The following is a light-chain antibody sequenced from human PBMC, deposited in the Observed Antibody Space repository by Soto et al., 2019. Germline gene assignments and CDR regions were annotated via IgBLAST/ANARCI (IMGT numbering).Light chain of an antibody. Sequence: DVMITQSPLSLPVNRGQPASPAFTSNQSLLHINGYNYLYWYLQKPGQSPQLLIYLGSNRASGVPDRFSGSGSGTEFTLKISRVEAEDVGVYYCMQALQTPRTFGKGTKGDIK. J-gene: IGKJ1*01. CDR1: QSLLHINGYNY. CDR3: MQALQTPRT. V-gene: IGKV2-28*01. CDR2: LGS.